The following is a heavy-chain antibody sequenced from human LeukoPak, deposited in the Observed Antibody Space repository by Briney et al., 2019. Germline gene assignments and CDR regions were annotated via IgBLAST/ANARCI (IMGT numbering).Heavy chain of an antibody. CDR3: ARDREEGYNSYYFDS. D-gene: IGHD5-24*01. J-gene: IGHJ4*02. CDR2: INPSGGST. Sequence: ASVKVSCKASGYTFANYYMHWVRQAPGQGLEWMGVINPSGGSTGYAQKFQGRFTMTRDTSTTTVYMELSSLRSEDTAVYYCARDREEGYNSYYFDSWGQGTLVIVSS. CDR1: GYTFANYY. V-gene: IGHV1-46*01.